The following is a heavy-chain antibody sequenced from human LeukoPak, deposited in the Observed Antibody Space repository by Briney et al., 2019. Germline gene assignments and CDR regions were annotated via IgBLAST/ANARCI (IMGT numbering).Heavy chain of an antibody. J-gene: IGHJ3*02. V-gene: IGHV4-38-2*02. Sequence: SETLSLTCTVSGYSISSGYDWGWIRRPPGRGLEWVGSISHNGRTHYYPSLKSRVTISLDTSKNQFSLRLSSVTAADTAVYYCARDDGGLYYDDAFDIWGQGTMVTVSS. CDR3: ARDDGGLYYDDAFDI. CDR1: GYSISSGYD. CDR2: ISHNGRT. D-gene: IGHD3-3*01.